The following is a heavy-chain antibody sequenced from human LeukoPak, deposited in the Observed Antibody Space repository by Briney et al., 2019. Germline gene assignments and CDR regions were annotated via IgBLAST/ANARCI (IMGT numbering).Heavy chain of an antibody. V-gene: IGHV3-66*01. D-gene: IGHD3-10*01. Sequence: GGSLRLSCAASEFSVGSNYMTWVRQAPGKGLEWVSLIYSGGSTYYADSVKGRFTISRDNSKNTLYLQMNSLRAEDTAVYYCTGNYYGSGSYADFDYWGQGTLVTVSS. CDR2: IYSGGST. CDR3: TGNYYGSGSYADFDY. CDR1: EFSVGSNY. J-gene: IGHJ4*02.